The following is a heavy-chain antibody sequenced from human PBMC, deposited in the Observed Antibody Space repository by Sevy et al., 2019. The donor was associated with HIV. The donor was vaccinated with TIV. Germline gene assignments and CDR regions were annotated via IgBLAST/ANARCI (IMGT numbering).Heavy chain of an antibody. J-gene: IGHJ4*02. CDR3: AKDLIPYGSGSDPLDY. CDR2: IGWNSGSV. Sequence: GGSLRLSCAASGFRFEDYGMHWVRRAPGKGLEWVSGIGWNSGSVGYAVSVKGRFTISRDNAKNLLYLQMNSLTSEDTALYYCAKDLIPYGSGSDPLDYWGQGTVVTVSS. V-gene: IGHV3-9*01. CDR1: GFRFEDYG. D-gene: IGHD3-10*01.